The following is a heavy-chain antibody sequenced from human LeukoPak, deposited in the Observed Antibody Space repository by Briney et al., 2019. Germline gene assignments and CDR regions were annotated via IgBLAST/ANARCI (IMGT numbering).Heavy chain of an antibody. Sequence: GGSLRLSCAASGFTFSSYWMHWVRQAPGKGLVWVSRINSDGSSTSYADSVKGRFAISRDNAKNTLYLQMNSLRAEDTAVYYCARESVGYDFWSGYSSWFDPWGQGTLVTASS. D-gene: IGHD3-3*01. CDR1: GFTFSSYW. CDR2: INSDGSST. CDR3: ARESVGYDFWSGYSSWFDP. J-gene: IGHJ5*02. V-gene: IGHV3-74*01.